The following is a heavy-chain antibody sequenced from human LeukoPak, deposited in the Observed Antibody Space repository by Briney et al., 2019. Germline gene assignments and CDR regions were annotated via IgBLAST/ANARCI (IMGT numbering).Heavy chain of an antibody. CDR1: GFTFDDYA. CDR2: ISWNSGSI. CDR3: AKGYYYDSSGPPFDY. D-gene: IGHD3-22*01. Sequence: GGSLRLSCAASGFTFDDYAMHWVRQAPGKGLEWVSGISWNSGSIGYADSVKGRFTISRDNDKNSLYLQMNSLRAEDTALYYCAKGYYYDSSGPPFDYWGQGTLVTVSS. J-gene: IGHJ4*02. V-gene: IGHV3-9*01.